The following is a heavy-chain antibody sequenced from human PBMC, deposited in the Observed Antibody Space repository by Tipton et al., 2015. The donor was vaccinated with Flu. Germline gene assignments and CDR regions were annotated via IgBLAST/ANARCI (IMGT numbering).Heavy chain of an antibody. V-gene: IGHV4-39*07. CDR1: GGSISTTIYY. D-gene: IGHD1-1*01. CDR3: ARDLWNDRRAYYYYGVDV. CDR2: IYYSGTT. J-gene: IGHJ6*02. Sequence: TLSLTCTVSGGSISTTIYYWGWVRQPPGKGLEWIGSIYYSGTTYYNPSLKSRVTISIDASKNQFSLDLTTLTAAATTVYYSARDLWNDRRAYYYYGVDVWGQGTTVTVPS.